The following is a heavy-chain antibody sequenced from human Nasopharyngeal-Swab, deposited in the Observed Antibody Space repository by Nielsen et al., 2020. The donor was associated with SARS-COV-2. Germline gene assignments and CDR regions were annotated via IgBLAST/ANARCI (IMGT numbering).Heavy chain of an antibody. J-gene: IGHJ4*02. V-gene: IGHV4-39*01. CDR3: ARPRPLQQLVPWYFDY. D-gene: IGHD6-13*01. Sequence: SETLSLTCTVSGGSISSSSYYWGWIRPPPGKGLEWIGSIYYSGSTYYNPSLKSRVTISVDTSKNQFSLKLSSVTAADTAVYYCARPRPLQQLVPWYFDYWGQGTLVTVSS. CDR1: GGSISSSSYY. CDR2: IYYSGST.